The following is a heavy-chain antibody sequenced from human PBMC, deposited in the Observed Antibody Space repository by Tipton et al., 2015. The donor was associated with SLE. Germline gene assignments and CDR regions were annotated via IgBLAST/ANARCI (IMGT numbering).Heavy chain of an antibody. CDR3: SRDRSRYSSGDYFDY. CDR2: IRSKAYGGTT. CDR1: GFTFSYYA. J-gene: IGHJ4*02. Sequence: SLRLSCATSGFTFSYYAMSWVRQAPGKGLEWVSFIRSKAYGGTTEYAASVKGRFTISRDDSKSIAYLQMNSLKTEDTAVYYCSRDRSRYSSGDYFDYWGQGTLVTVSS. V-gene: IGHV3-49*04. D-gene: IGHD6-19*01.